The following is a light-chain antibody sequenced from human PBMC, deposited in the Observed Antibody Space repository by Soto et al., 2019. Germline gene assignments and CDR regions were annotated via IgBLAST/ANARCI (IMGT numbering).Light chain of an antibody. J-gene: IGLJ1*01. V-gene: IGLV2-14*01. CDR3: RSYTSSSTLA. CDR1: ISHVGGYNY. CDR2: EVS. Sequence: QSLPTQPGCVSRSRGQSITISCTATISHVGGYNYVSWYQQHPGKAPELMIYEVSKRPSGVSNRFSGSTSGNTASLTISGLQAEDEADYYCRSYTSSSTLAFGTGTKVTVL.